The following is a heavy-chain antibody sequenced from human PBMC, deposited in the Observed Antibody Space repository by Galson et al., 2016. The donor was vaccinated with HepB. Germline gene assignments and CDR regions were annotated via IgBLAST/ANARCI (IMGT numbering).Heavy chain of an antibody. CDR2: ISGSSSSI. J-gene: IGHJ4*02. Sequence: SLRLSCAASGLIFRRYNMNWVRQAPGKGLEWVSHISGSSSSIYYADSVKGRFSISRDNVKNSLDLQMISLRAEDTAVYYCATTSQGNSLGYWGQGTLVTVSS. CDR1: GLIFRRYN. V-gene: IGHV3-48*04. CDR3: ATTSQGNSLGY. D-gene: IGHD3-16*02.